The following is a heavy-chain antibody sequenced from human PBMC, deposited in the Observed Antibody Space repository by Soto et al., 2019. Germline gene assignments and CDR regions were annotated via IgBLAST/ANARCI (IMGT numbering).Heavy chain of an antibody. CDR1: GYTFTSYD. J-gene: IGHJ6*02. Sequence: QVQLVQSGAEVKKPGASVKVSCKASGYTFTSYDINWVRQATGQGLEWMGWMNPNSGNTGYAQKCQGTVTMPRITSISTAYMELSSLRSGDTAVYYCAREKSYGVDVWGQGTTVTVSS. CDR3: AREKSYGVDV. CDR2: MNPNSGNT. V-gene: IGHV1-8*01.